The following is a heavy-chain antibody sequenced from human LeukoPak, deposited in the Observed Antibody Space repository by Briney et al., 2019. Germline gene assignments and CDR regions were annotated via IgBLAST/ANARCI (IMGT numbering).Heavy chain of an antibody. V-gene: IGHV4-59*01. D-gene: IGHD6-19*01. CDR1: GGSISLYS. CDR3: ARDRPGIAVAGDAFDI. J-gene: IGHJ3*02. Sequence: SETLSLTCTVSGGSISLYSWSWIRQPPGKGLEWIGYIQNRGNTNYNPSLKSRVTISVDTSKNQFSLKVRSVTAADTAVYYCARDRPGIAVAGDAFDIWGQGTMVTVSS. CDR2: IQNRGNT.